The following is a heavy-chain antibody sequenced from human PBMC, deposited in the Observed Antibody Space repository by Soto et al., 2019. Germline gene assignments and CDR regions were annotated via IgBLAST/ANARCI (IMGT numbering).Heavy chain of an antibody. CDR1: GYTFTGYY. J-gene: IGHJ1*01. CDR3: ARGMTTVTTWGDFQH. Sequence: ASVKVSCKASGYTFTGYYMHWVRQAPGQGLEWMGWINPNSGGTNYAQKFQGWVTMTRDTSITTAYMELSRLRSDDTAVYYCARGMTTVTTWGDFQHWGQGTLVTVSS. V-gene: IGHV1-2*04. CDR2: INPNSGGT. D-gene: IGHD4-17*01.